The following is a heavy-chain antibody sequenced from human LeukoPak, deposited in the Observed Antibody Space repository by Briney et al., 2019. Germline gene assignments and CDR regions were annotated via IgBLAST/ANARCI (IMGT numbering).Heavy chain of an antibody. CDR1: GFTFSSFD. CDR3: ARDRVAGSYFDY. V-gene: IGHV3-30*02. D-gene: IGHD6-19*01. Sequence: GGSLRLSCVASGFTFSSFDMHWVRQAPGKGLEWVAFIRYDGSNKYYADSVKGRFTISRDNSKNTLYLQMNSLRAEDTAVYYCARDRVAGSYFDYWGQGTLVTVSS. CDR2: IRYDGSNK. J-gene: IGHJ4*02.